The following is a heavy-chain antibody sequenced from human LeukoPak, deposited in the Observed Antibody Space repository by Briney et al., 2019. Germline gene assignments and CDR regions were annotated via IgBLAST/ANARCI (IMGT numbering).Heavy chain of an antibody. CDR3: ARGVRRRPDAFDI. J-gene: IGHJ3*02. D-gene: IGHD6-25*01. V-gene: IGHV3-21*01. Sequence: AGGSLRLSCAASGFSFSSYNMNWVRQTPGKGLEWVSSITSSSTYTFYADSVKGRFTISRDNARNSLYLQMNSLRAEDTAVYYCARGVRRRPDAFDIWGQGTMVTVSS. CDR1: GFSFSSYN. CDR2: ITSSSTYT.